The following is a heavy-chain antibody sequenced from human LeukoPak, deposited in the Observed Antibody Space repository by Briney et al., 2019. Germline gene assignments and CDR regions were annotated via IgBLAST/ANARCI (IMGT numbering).Heavy chain of an antibody. Sequence: GGSLRLSCAASGFTFSNCAMHWVRQAPGKGLEWVAVISYDGSNKYYVDSVKGRFTISRDNSKNTLYLQMNSLRAEDTAVYYCAKDGDILSRGIIITTYYFDYWGQGTLVTVSS. CDR1: GFTFSNCA. J-gene: IGHJ4*02. V-gene: IGHV3-30*18. CDR2: ISYDGSNK. D-gene: IGHD3-10*01. CDR3: AKDGDILSRGIIITTYYFDY.